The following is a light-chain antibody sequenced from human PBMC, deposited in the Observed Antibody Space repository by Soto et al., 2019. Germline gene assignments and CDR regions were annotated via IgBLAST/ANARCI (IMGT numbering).Light chain of an antibody. CDR2: GAS. J-gene: IGKJ1*01. V-gene: IGKV3-20*01. CDR1: QSVSSNY. CDR3: QQYGSSGT. Sequence: ETVLTHSPAPLSLSPGERATVSCRASQSVSSNYLAWYQQKPGQAPRLLIYGASGRATGIPDRFSGSGSGTDFTLTISRLEPEDFAVYYCQQYGSSGTFGQGTKVDI.